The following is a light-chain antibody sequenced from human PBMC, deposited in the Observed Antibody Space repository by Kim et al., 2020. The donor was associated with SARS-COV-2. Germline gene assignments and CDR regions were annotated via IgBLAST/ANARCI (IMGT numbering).Light chain of an antibody. J-gene: IGLJ2*01. CDR3: QSYDSSLRSV. Sequence: QSVLTQPPSVSGAPGQRVTISCTGSSSNIGAGYDVHWYQHLPGTAPKLLIYGNNNRPSGVPDRFSGSKSGTSASLAITGLQAEDEANYYCQSYDSSLRSVFGGGTQLTVL. CDR2: GNN. CDR1: SSNIGAGYD. V-gene: IGLV1-40*01.